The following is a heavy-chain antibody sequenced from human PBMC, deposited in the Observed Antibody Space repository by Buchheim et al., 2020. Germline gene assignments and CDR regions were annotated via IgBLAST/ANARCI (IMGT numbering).Heavy chain of an antibody. Sequence: EVQLVESGGGLVKPGGSLRLSCAASGFTFSSYSMNWVRQAPGKGLEWVSSISSSSSYIYYADSVKGRFTISRDNAKNSLYLKMNSLRAEDTAVYYCARAPAYYYDSSGYYYGEYYFDYWGQGTL. CDR3: ARAPAYYYDSSGYYYGEYYFDY. CDR1: GFTFSSYS. J-gene: IGHJ4*02. D-gene: IGHD3-22*01. V-gene: IGHV3-21*01. CDR2: ISSSSSYI.